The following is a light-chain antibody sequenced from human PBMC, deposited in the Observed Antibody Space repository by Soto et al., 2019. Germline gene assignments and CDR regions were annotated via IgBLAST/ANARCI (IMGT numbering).Light chain of an antibody. J-gene: IGKJ5*01. CDR3: QQYKSWPPIT. Sequence: EIVMTQSPATLSGSPGERATLSCRGSQSVSSNLAWYQQKPGQAPRLLIYGASTRATGIPARFSGSGSGTEFTLTISSLKSEDYGVYYCQQYKSWPPITFGQGTRLEI. CDR2: GAS. V-gene: IGKV3-15*01. CDR1: QSVSSN.